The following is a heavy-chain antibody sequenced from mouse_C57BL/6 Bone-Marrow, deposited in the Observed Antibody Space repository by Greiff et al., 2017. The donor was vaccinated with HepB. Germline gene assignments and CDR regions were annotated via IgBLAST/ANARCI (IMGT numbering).Heavy chain of an antibody. V-gene: IGHV1-22*01. D-gene: IGHD1-1*01. CDR2: INPNNGGT. CDR1: GYTFTDYN. CDR3: ARLSDCYSSSSRYFDV. Sequence: EVQLLQSGPELVKPGASVKMSCKASGYTFTDYNMHWVRQSHGKSLEWIGYINPNNGGTSYNQKFKGKATLTVNKSSSTAYLELRSLTSEDSAVYYCARLSDCYSSSSRYFDVWGTGTTVTVSS. J-gene: IGHJ1*03.